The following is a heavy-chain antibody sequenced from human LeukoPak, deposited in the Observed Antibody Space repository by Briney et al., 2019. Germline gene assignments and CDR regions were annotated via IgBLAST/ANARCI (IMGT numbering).Heavy chain of an antibody. CDR3: ARFVGACSGGSCYSDY. D-gene: IGHD2-15*01. V-gene: IGHV5-51*04. J-gene: IGHJ4*02. CDR1: RYIFTSYW. CDR2: IYPGDSDT. Sequence: GESLKISCKGSRYIFTSYWIGWVRQMPGKGLEWMGIIYPGDSDTRYSPSFQGQVTISADKPISTAYLQWNSLKASDTAMYYCARFVGACSGGSCYSDYWGQGTLVTVSS.